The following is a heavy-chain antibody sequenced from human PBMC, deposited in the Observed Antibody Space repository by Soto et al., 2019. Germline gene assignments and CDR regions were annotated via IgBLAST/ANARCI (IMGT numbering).Heavy chain of an antibody. CDR1: GGSISSSY. J-gene: IGHJ4*02. D-gene: IGHD2-15*01. Sequence: QVQLQESGPGLVKPSETLSLTCTVAGGSISSSYWSWIRQPPGKGLEWIGYIYYSGSTNYNPSLTSRVTISVDTSKNQFSLKLSSVTAADTAVYYCARHRPGGGGSCYDYWGQGTLVTVSS. CDR3: ARHRPGGGGSCYDY. CDR2: IYYSGST. V-gene: IGHV4-59*08.